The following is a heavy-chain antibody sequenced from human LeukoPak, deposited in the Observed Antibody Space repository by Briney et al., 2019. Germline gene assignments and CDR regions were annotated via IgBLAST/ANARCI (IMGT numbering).Heavy chain of an antibody. CDR2: INHSGST. CDR1: GGSFSGYY. CDR3: ARGQGYGDYLDAFDI. Sequence: SETLSLTCAVYGGSFSGYYWSWIRQPPGKGLEWIGEINHSGSTNYNPSLKSRVTISVDTSKNQFSLKLSSVTAADTAVYYCARGQGYGDYLDAFDIWGQGTMVTVSS. D-gene: IGHD4-17*01. J-gene: IGHJ3*02. V-gene: IGHV4-34*01.